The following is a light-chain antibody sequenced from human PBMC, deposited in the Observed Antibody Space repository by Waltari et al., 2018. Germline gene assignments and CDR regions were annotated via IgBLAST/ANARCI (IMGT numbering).Light chain of an antibody. J-gene: IGLJ3*02. V-gene: IGLV2-23*02. CDR3: CSYAGRNIWV. Sequence: QSALTQPASVSGSPGKSITIPCTGTSSDVGFYNLVSWYQQHPGKAPELVVYEVISRPSGVSNRFSGSKSGNTASLTISGLQAEDEADYYCCSYAGRNIWVFGGGTKLTVL. CDR1: SSDVGFYNL. CDR2: EVI.